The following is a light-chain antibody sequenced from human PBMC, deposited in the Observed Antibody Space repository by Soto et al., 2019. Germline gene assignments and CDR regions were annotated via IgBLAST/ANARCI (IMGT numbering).Light chain of an antibody. V-gene: IGKV1-39*01. Sequence: IQMTQSPSSLSASIGDRVTIPXRASQSISFYFNWYQQKPVKAPXLXXYGATNLQIGVQSRFSGSGPGTEFTLTISSLQSEDLALYYGQQYNNCPLTFGGGTKV. CDR2: GAT. CDR3: QQYNNCPLT. CDR1: QSISFY. J-gene: IGKJ4*01.